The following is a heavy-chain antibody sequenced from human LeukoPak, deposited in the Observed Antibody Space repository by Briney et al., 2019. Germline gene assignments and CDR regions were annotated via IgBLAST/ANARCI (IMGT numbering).Heavy chain of an antibody. J-gene: IGHJ5*01. V-gene: IGHV3-7*01. CDR1: GFTFSGYA. Sequence: GGSLRLSCAASGFTFSGYAMTWVRQAPGKGPEWVANINQDGSEKNYLDSVKGRFTISRDNAKNSVYLQMNSLRVEDTAVYVCTRDGSGWSDSWGQGTLVTVSS. D-gene: IGHD6-19*01. CDR2: INQDGSEK. CDR3: TRDGSGWSDS.